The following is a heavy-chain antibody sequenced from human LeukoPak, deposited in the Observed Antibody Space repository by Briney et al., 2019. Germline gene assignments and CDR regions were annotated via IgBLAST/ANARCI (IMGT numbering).Heavy chain of an antibody. CDR2: INPNRGGT. V-gene: IGHV1-2*02. CDR1: GYTFTGYY. Sequence: ASVKVSCKASGYTFTGYYMHWVRQAPGQGLEWMGWINPNRGGTKYAQTFQGRVTITRDTSISTAYMELSSLRSDDTAVYYCARDGDSYGYYYYGMDVWGQGTTVTVSS. J-gene: IGHJ6*02. D-gene: IGHD5-18*01. CDR3: ARDGDSYGYYYYGMDV.